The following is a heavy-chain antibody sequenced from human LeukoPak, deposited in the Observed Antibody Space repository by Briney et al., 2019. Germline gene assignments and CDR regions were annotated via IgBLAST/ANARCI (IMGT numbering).Heavy chain of an antibody. D-gene: IGHD6-13*01. CDR1: EFTFNNSW. CDR3: ARVAGYSSSWYGLGGVYYYYYYMDV. Sequence: GGSLRLSCAASEFTFNNSWMHWVRQAPGKGLMWVSRINSDGTTTTYADSVKGRFTISRDNSKNTLYLQMNSLRAEDTAVYYCARVAGYSSSWYGLGGVYYYYYYMDVWGKGTTVTVSS. V-gene: IGHV3-74*03. J-gene: IGHJ6*03. CDR2: INSDGTTT.